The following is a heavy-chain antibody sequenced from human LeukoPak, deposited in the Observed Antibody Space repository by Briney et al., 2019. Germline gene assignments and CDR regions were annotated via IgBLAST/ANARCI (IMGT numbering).Heavy chain of an antibody. J-gene: IGHJ6*02. D-gene: IGHD6-19*01. CDR3: ARGTGYSSGWYYYYAMDV. CDR2: IYHSGST. V-gene: IGHV4-30-2*01. CDR1: GGSISSGGYS. Sequence: SETLSLTCAVSGGSISSGGYSWSWIRQPPGKGLEWIGYIYHSGSTYYNPSLKSRVTISVDRSKNQFSLKLSSVTAADTAVYYCARGTGYSSGWYYYYAMDVWGQGTTVTVSS.